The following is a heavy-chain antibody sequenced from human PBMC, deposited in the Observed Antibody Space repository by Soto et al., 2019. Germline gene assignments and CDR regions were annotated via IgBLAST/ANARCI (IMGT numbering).Heavy chain of an antibody. CDR2: IYYSGST. V-gene: IGHV4-31*03. CDR1: GGSISSGGYY. Sequence: SETLSLTCTVSGGSISSGGYYWSWIRQHPGKGLEWIGYIYYSGSTYYNPSLKSRVTISVDTSKNQFSLKLSSVTAADTAVYYCATNSYCSGGSCSDSYYYYMDVWGKGTTVTVSS. CDR3: ATNSYCSGGSCSDSYYYYMDV. D-gene: IGHD2-15*01. J-gene: IGHJ6*03.